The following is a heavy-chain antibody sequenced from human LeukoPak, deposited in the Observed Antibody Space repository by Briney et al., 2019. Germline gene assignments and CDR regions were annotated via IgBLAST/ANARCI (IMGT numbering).Heavy chain of an antibody. CDR3: TKDVADYVWGDYRHFDM. V-gene: IGHV3-9*01. Sequence: GRSLRLSCAASGFSFDDYAMHWVRQSPRKGLEWVAGITWNSDFTALADSVKGRFTISRDNANNSVYLHMNNLTPDDTAVYYCTKDVADYVWGDYRHFDMWGQGTLVTVSA. J-gene: IGHJ4*02. D-gene: IGHD3-16*02. CDR1: GFSFDDYA. CDR2: ITWNSDFT.